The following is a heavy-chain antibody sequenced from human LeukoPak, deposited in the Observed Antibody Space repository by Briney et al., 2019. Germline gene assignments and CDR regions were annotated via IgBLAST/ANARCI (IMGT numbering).Heavy chain of an antibody. D-gene: IGHD1-1*01. CDR2: ISGSGGSS. CDR3: AKITTN. V-gene: IGHV3-23*01. CDR1: RFTFSSSS. J-gene: IGHJ4*02. Sequence: AGGSLRLSCAASRFTFSSSSMSWVRQAPGKGLEWVSTISGSGGSSYYADSVKGRFTISRDDSKNTLYLQMHSLRAEDTAVYYCAKITTNWGQGTLVTVSS.